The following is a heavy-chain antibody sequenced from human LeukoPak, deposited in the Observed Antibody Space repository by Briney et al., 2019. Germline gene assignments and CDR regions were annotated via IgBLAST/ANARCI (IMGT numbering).Heavy chain of an antibody. Sequence: PGGSLRLSCAASGFTFSSYWMHWLRQAPGKGLVWVSRINSDGSSTSYADSVKGRFTISRDNAKNTLYLQMNSLRAEDTAVYYCALFDWSYYGMDVWGQGTTVTVSS. V-gene: IGHV3-74*01. CDR3: ALFDWSYYGMDV. J-gene: IGHJ6*02. CDR2: INSDGSST. D-gene: IGHD3-9*01. CDR1: GFTFSSYW.